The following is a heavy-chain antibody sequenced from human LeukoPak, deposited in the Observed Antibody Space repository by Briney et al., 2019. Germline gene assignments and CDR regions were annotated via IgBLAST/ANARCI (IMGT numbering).Heavy chain of an antibody. J-gene: IGHJ4*02. Sequence: PSETLSLTCNVSGGSLRSYYWSWIRQPPGKGLEWIGEINHSGSTNYNPSLKSRVTISVDTSKNQFSLKLSSVTAADTAVYYCARHYGSGTYPLDYWGQGTLVTVSS. CDR1: GGSLRSYY. CDR3: ARHYGSGTYPLDY. D-gene: IGHD3-10*01. CDR2: INHSGST. V-gene: IGHV4-34*01.